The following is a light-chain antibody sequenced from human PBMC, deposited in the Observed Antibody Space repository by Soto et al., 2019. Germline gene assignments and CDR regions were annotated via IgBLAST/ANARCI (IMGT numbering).Light chain of an antibody. CDR3: SSYAGSNNFV. CDR2: EVS. J-gene: IGLJ2*01. CDR1: SSDVGGYNY. V-gene: IGLV2-8*01. Sequence: HSALTQPASVSGSPGQSITISCTGTSSDVGGYNYVSWYQQHPGKAPKLMIYEVSKRPSGVPDRFSGSKSGNTASLTVSGLQAEDEADYYCSSYAGSNNFVFGGGTKVTV.